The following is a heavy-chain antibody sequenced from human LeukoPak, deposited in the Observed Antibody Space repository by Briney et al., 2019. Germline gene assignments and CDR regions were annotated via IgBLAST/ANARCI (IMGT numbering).Heavy chain of an antibody. CDR3: ARDQATSGGGLDS. CDR2: IYTGGTT. Sequence: PGGSLRLSCAASGFTVTGTHMSWVRQAPGKGLEWVSAIYTGGTTYYSDSVEGRFTISRDGSKNILYLQTDSLRVEDTAVYYCARDQATSGGGLDSWGQGTLVTVSS. CDR1: GFTVTGTH. D-gene: IGHD3-16*01. J-gene: IGHJ4*02. V-gene: IGHV3-53*01.